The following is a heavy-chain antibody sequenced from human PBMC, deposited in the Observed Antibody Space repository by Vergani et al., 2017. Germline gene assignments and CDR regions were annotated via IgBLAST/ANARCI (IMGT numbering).Heavy chain of an antibody. J-gene: IGHJ5*02. CDR3: ARDDPANWFDP. Sequence: QVQLQESGPGLVKPSETLSLTCTVSGGSISSYYWSWIRQPPGKGLEWIGYIYYSGSTNYNPSLKSRVTISVDTSKNQFSLKLSFVTAADTAVYYCARDDPANWFDPWGQGTLVTVSS. V-gene: IGHV4-59*01. CDR1: GGSISSYY. CDR2: IYYSGST.